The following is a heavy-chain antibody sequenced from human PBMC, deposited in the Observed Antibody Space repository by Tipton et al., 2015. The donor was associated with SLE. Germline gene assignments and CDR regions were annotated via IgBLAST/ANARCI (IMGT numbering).Heavy chain of an antibody. J-gene: IGHJ5*02. CDR3: ARAPIPNDSSGSGWFDP. CDR2: INHSGST. Sequence: LRLSCTVSGGSISSYYWSWIRQPPGKGLEWIGEINHSGSTNYNPSLKSRVTISVDTSKNQFSLKLSSVTAADTAVYYCARAPIPNDSSGSGWFDPWGQGTLVTVSS. V-gene: IGHV4-34*01. CDR1: GGSISSYY. D-gene: IGHD3-22*01.